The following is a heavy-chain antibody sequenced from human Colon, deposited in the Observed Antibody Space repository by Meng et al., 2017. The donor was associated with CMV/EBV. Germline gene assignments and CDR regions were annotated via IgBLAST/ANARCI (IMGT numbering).Heavy chain of an antibody. V-gene: IGHV1-46*01. J-gene: IGHJ5*01. CDR1: GYTFTHNM. CDR2: INPNDDTK. D-gene: IGHD6-19*01. CDR3: ARDRLIPDS. Sequence: KVSCKTSGYTFTHNMIHWARLAPGQGLEWMGIINPNDDTKYYTQKFQGRITMTRDTSTSTVYMELSSLRSEDTAVYYCARDRLIPDSWSQGTLVTVSS.